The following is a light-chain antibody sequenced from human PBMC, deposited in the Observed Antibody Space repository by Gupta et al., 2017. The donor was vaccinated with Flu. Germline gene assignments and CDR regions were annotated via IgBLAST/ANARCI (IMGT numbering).Light chain of an antibody. CDR3: QHDNDYPHT. V-gene: IGKV1D-16*01. CDR2: AAS. Sequence: PSPLAASVGDTVTITCRASQDIGTWFTWYQGQAGKAPEALIYAASSVGKRLPSRISGSGAGTEFVLTINTLPPDDLANYGCQHDNDYPHTFGGGTLVEI. CDR1: QDIGTW. J-gene: IGKJ4*01.